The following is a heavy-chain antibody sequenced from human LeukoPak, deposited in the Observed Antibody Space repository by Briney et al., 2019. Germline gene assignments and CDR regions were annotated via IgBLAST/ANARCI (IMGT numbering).Heavy chain of an antibody. Sequence: SETLSPTCTVSGGSISSYYWSWIRQPPGKGLEWIGYIYYSGSTNYNPSLKSRVTISVDTSKNQFSLKLSSVTAADTAVYYCARVTPVAGSKKYYFDYWGQGTLVTVSS. D-gene: IGHD6-19*01. CDR1: GGSISSYY. V-gene: IGHV4-59*12. CDR2: IYYSGST. CDR3: ARVTPVAGSKKYYFDY. J-gene: IGHJ4*02.